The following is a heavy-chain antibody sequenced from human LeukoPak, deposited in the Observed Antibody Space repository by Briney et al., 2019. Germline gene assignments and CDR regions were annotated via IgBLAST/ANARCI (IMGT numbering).Heavy chain of an antibody. Sequence: SETLSLTCAVYGGSFSGYYWSWIRQPPGKGLEWIGEINHSGSTNYNPSLKSRVTISVDTSKNQFSLKLSSVTAADTAVYYCARGEDCSSTSRYIANWFDPWGQGTLVTVSS. D-gene: IGHD2-2*02. CDR2: INHSGST. CDR1: GGSFSGYY. CDR3: ARGEDCSSTSRYIANWFDP. J-gene: IGHJ5*02. V-gene: IGHV4-34*01.